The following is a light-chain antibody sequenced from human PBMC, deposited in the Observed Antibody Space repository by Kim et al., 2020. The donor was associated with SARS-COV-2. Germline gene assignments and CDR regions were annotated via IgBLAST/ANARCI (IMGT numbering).Light chain of an antibody. CDR2: EVS. CDR3: SSYAGSIL. V-gene: IGLV2-8*01. Sequence: QSALTQPPSASGSPGQSVTISCTGTSSDVGGYNYVSWYQQHPGKAPKLMIYEVSKRPSGVPDRFSGSKSGNTASLTVSGLQAEDEADYYCSSYAGSILFGGGSLLTVL. CDR1: SSDVGGYNY. J-gene: IGLJ3*02.